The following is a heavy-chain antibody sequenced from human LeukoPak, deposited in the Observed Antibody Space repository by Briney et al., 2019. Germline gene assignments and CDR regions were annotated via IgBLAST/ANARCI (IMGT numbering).Heavy chain of an antibody. CDR2: IYSGGGGGSI. J-gene: IGHJ4*02. Sequence: PGRSLRLFCAASGFSVSDNYMNWVRQAPGKGLEWVSVIYSGGGGGSIYYADSVKGRFTLSRDNSQNTVYLQMNSLRAEDTAVYYCARIPAVSDVFDYWGQGTLVTVSS. D-gene: IGHD2-2*01. CDR3: ARIPAVSDVFDY. CDR1: GFSVSDNY. V-gene: IGHV3-53*01.